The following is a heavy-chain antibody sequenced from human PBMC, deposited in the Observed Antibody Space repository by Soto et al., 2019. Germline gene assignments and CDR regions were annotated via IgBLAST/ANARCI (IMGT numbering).Heavy chain of an antibody. D-gene: IGHD1-26*01. V-gene: IGHV3-23*01. CDR1: GFILNNYA. CDR2: TGGTDGDSDGVP. J-gene: IGHJ3*01. Sequence: VQLLESGGDLVQPGGSLRLSCGASGFILNNYAMSWVRQAPGKGLEWVSTTGGTDGDSDGVPWYEDSVKGRCTISRDSAANTLFLHMDNLRAEGAALYYFLKRGRSVGAFDFWGQGTTVVVSS. CDR3: LKRGRSVGAFDF.